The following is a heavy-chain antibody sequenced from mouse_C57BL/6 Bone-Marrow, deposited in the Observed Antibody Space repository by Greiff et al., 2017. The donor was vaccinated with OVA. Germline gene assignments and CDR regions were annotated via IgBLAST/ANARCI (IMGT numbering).Heavy chain of an antibody. J-gene: IGHJ1*03. Sequence: EVQVVESGEGLVKPGGSLKLSCAASGFTFSSYAMSWVRQTPEKRLEWVAYISSGGDYIYYADTVKGRFTISRDNARNTLYLQMSSLKSEDTAMYYCTREGIYDGYYWYFDVWGTGTTVTVSS. V-gene: IGHV5-9-1*02. CDR1: GFTFSSYA. CDR2: ISSGGDYI. D-gene: IGHD2-3*01. CDR3: TREGIYDGYYWYFDV.